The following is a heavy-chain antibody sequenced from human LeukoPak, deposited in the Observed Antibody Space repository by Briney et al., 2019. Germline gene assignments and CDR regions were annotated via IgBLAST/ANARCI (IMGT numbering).Heavy chain of an antibody. CDR2: IYYSGST. V-gene: IGHV4-59*01. J-gene: IGHJ6*03. CDR1: GGSISSYY. D-gene: IGHD5-24*01. Sequence: SETLSLTCTVSGGSISSYYWSWIRQPPGKGLEWIGYIYYSGSTNYNPSLKSRVTISVDTSKNQFSLKLSSVTAADTAVYYCARVQDGYNSYYYYYYMDVWGKGTTVIVSS. CDR3: ARVQDGYNSYYYYYYMDV.